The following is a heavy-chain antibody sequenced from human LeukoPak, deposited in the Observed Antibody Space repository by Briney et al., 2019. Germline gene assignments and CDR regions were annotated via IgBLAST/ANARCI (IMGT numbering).Heavy chain of an antibody. D-gene: IGHD3-22*01. V-gene: IGHV4-39*07. J-gene: IGHJ4*02. Sequence: SETLSLACTVSGGSISSSSYYWGWIRQPPGKGLEWIGSSYYSGSTYYNPSLKSRVTISVDTSKHQFSLKLISVTAADTAVYYCARDTRVHYYDSSGPVDYWGQGTLVTVSS. CDR3: ARDTRVHYYDSSGPVDY. CDR1: GGSISSSSYY. CDR2: SYYSGST.